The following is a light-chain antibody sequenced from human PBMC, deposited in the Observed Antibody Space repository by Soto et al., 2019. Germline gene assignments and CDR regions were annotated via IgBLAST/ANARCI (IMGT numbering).Light chain of an antibody. Sequence: DIVLTQSPGTLSLSPGERATLSCRASQSVSSSYLAWYQQKRRQAPRLLIYGASSRATGIPDRFSGSGSGKDFTLTISRLEPEDFAVYYCQHYGSSRTFGQGTKVEIK. CDR2: GAS. CDR1: QSVSSSY. J-gene: IGKJ1*01. V-gene: IGKV3-20*01. CDR3: QHYGSSRT.